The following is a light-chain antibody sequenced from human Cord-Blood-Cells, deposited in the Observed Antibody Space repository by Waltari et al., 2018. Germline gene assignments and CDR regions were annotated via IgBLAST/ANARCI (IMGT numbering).Light chain of an antibody. CDR1: QDISNY. CDR3: QQYDNLRVT. V-gene: IGKV1-33*01. Sequence: IQMTQSPSSLSASVGDRVTITCQASQDISNYLNWYQQKPGKAPKLLIYDASKLETGVPSRFSGSGSGTDFTFAISSLQPEDIATYYCQQYDNLRVTFGQGTKLEIK. J-gene: IGKJ2*01. CDR2: DAS.